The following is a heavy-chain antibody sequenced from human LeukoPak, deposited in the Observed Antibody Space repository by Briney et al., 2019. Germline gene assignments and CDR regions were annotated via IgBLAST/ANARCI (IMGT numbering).Heavy chain of an antibody. D-gene: IGHD2-2*01. Sequence: GSLRLSCAASGFTFSSYAMSWVRQAPGKGLEWVSAISGSGGSTYYADSVKGRFTISRDNSKNTLYLQMNSLRAEDTAVYYCAKAFGYCSSTSCYGNAFDIWGQGTMVTVSS. J-gene: IGHJ3*02. CDR1: GFTFSSYA. CDR2: ISGSGGST. V-gene: IGHV3-23*01. CDR3: AKAFGYCSSTSCYGNAFDI.